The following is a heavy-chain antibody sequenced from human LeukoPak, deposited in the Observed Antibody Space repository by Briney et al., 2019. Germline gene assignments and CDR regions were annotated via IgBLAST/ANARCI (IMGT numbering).Heavy chain of an antibody. Sequence: GGSLRLSCAASGFTFSNYWVHWVRQAPGKGLVWVSRINRDGGTTKYADSVKGRFTVSRDNAKNTLNLQMNSLRAEDTAVYYCARDKKSGESSEIDYWGQGTLVTVSS. CDR2: INRDGGTT. D-gene: IGHD3-10*01. V-gene: IGHV3-74*03. J-gene: IGHJ4*02. CDR1: GFTFSNYW. CDR3: ARDKKSGESSEIDY.